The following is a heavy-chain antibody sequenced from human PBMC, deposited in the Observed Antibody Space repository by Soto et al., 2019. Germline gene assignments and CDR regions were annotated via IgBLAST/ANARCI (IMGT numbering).Heavy chain of an antibody. CDR3: ARGRIVGAGGFDP. CDR1: GYTFTSYD. Sequence: QVQLVQSGAEVKKPGASVKVSCKASGYTFTSYDIIWVRQATGQGLEWMGWMNPSTGNTDNAQKFQGRLTMTRNTSISTADMELSSLRFEDTAVYDCARGRIVGAGGFDPWGQGTLVTVSS. D-gene: IGHD6-19*01. CDR2: MNPSTGNT. J-gene: IGHJ5*02. V-gene: IGHV1-8*01.